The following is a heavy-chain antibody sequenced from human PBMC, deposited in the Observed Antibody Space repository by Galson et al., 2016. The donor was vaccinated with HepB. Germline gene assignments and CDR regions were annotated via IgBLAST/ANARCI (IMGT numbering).Heavy chain of an antibody. CDR2: ISDSGGGT. CDR1: GFTFHNYA. V-gene: IGHV3-23*01. CDR3: AKGTTTYYYFYMDV. J-gene: IGHJ6*03. D-gene: IGHD1-26*01. Sequence: SLRLSCAASGFTFHNYAMSWVRQAPGKGLEWVPVISDSGGGTNYADSVRGRFTISRDNSKNTLYLQMSGLRAEDTATYYCAKGTTTYYYFYMDVWGKGTTVTVSS.